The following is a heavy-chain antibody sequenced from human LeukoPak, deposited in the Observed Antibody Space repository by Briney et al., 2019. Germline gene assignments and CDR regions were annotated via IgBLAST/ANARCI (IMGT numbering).Heavy chain of an antibody. J-gene: IGHJ4*02. CDR1: GGSISSDSHY. CDR2: MYYSGNT. V-gene: IGHV4-39*01. Sequence: SSETLSLTCIVSGGSISSDSHYWGWIRQPPGKGLEWIGTMYYSGNTYYNPSLKSRVTISVDASKNQFSLRLSSVTAADTAVYYCARLIGLWFPFGYWGQGALVAVSS. CDR3: ARLIGLWFPFGY. D-gene: IGHD3-10*01.